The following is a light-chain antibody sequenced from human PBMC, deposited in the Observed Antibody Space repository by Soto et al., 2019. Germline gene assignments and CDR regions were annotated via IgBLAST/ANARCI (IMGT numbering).Light chain of an antibody. Sequence: EIVLTQSPATLSLSPGERATLSCRASQTVSSYLAWYQQKPGQAPRLLIYDASSRATGIPARFSGSGSGTDFTLTISSLEPEDIAVYYCQQRSNGLTFGGGTKVEIK. V-gene: IGKV3-11*01. CDR2: DAS. J-gene: IGKJ4*01. CDR3: QQRSNGLT. CDR1: QTVSSY.